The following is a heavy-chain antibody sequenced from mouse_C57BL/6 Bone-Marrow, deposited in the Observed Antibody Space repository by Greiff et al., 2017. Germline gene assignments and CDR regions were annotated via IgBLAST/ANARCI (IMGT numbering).Heavy chain of an antibody. D-gene: IGHD2-5*01. Sequence: QVQLQQPGAELVMPGASVKLSCKASGYSFTSYWMHWVKQRPGQGLEWIGEIDPSGSYTNYNQKFKGKSTLTVDKSSSTAYMQLSSLTSEDSAVYYCARDSNYVGYFDVWGTGTTVTVSS. CDR3: ARDSNYVGYFDV. CDR1: GYSFTSYW. V-gene: IGHV1-69*01. J-gene: IGHJ1*03. CDR2: IDPSGSYT.